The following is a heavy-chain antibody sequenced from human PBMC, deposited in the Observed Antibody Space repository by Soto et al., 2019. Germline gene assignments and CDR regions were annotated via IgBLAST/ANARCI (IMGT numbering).Heavy chain of an antibody. CDR3: VNPGSTVQIPPT. Sequence: GGSLRLSCSAPGFTFSMFSMHWVRQAPGKGLEYVSGISSNGDSTYYADSVKGRFTISRDNSKNTLYLQMSSLRAVDTAVYYCVNPGSTVQIPPTWGQGTLVTVSS. V-gene: IGHV3-64D*06. CDR2: ISSNGDST. CDR1: GFTFSMFS. D-gene: IGHD4-17*01. J-gene: IGHJ5*02.